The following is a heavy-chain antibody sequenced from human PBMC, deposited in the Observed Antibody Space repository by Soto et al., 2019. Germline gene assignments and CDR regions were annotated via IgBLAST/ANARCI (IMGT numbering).Heavy chain of an antibody. Sequence: QLVQSGSEVKKPGSSVKVSCQASGGTFSGYVVTWVRQAPGQGLEWMGVFVPLFGTTKYARTFPGRLTITAEEYTSTAYMELRTLKSDDTGVYYCETHGLGVPSPPYFDNWGQGTLVTVSS. CDR1: GGTFSGYV. V-gene: IGHV1-69*01. CDR2: FVPLFGTT. J-gene: IGHJ4*02. CDR3: ETHGLGVPSPPYFDN.